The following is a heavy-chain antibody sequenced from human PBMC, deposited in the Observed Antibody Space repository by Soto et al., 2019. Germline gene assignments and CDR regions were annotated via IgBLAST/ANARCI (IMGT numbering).Heavy chain of an antibody. J-gene: IGHJ6*02. CDR3: ARVGPYYDSNYGMDV. Sequence: QLQLQESGSGLVKPSQTLSLTCAVSGGSISSGGYSWSWIRQPPGKGLEWIGYIYHSGSTYYNPSLKSRVTISVDRSKNQFSLKLSSVTAADTAVYYCARVGPYYDSNYGMDVWGQGTTVTVSS. D-gene: IGHD3-3*01. V-gene: IGHV4-30-2*01. CDR1: GGSISSGGYS. CDR2: IYHSGST.